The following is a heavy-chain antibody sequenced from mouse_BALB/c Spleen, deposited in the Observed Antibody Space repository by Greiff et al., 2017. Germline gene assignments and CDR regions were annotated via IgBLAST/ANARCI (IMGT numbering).Heavy chain of an antibody. CDR1: GFSLTSYG. CDR2: IWAGGST. Sequence: QVQLKQSGPGLVAPSQSLSITCTVSGFSLTSYGVHWVRQPPGKGLEWLGVIWAGGSTNYNSALMSRLSISKDNSKSQVFLKMNSLQTDDTAMYYCARGGKEFAYWGQGTLVTVSA. CDR3: ARGGKEFAY. D-gene: IGHD2-1*01. V-gene: IGHV2-9*02. J-gene: IGHJ3*01.